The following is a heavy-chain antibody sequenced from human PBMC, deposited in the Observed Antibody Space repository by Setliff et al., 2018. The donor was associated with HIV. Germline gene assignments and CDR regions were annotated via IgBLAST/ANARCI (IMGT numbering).Heavy chain of an antibody. CDR1: GFTFDRFW. CDR3: HSGYDTEEQSYFDY. CDR2: VNRDGSST. D-gene: IGHD5-12*01. J-gene: IGHJ4*02. V-gene: IGHV3-74*01. Sequence: GGSLRLSCAASGFTFDRFWMHWVRQAPGKGLVWVSRVNRDGSSTTYADSVKDRFTISRDNAKNTLYLQMNSLRAEDTGVYYCHSGYDTEEQSYFDYWGKGALVTVSS.